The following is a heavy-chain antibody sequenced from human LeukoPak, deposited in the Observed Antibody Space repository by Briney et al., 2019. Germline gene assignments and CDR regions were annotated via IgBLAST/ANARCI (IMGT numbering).Heavy chain of an antibody. CDR3: ARGRRYYYYMDV. CDR1: GGSFSGYY. CDR2: INHSGST. J-gene: IGHJ6*03. Sequence: SETLSLTCAVYGGSFSGYYWSWIRQPPGKGLEWIGEINHSGSTNHNPSLKSRVTISVDTSKNQFSLKLSSVTAADTAVYYCARGRRYYYYMDVWGKGTTVTVSS. V-gene: IGHV4-34*01.